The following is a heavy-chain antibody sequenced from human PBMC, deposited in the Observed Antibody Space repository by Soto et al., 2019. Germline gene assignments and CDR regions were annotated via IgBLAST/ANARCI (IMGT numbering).Heavy chain of an antibody. J-gene: IGHJ4*02. D-gene: IGHD5-12*01. CDR2: ISAYNGNT. CDR1: GYTFNSYG. Sequence: QVQLVQSGAEVKKPGASVKVSCKASGYTFNSYGISWVRQAPGQGLEWMGWISAYNGNTNYVQKVQGRVTMTTDTFTSTAYMELRSLRSADTAVYYCARGGGNDPRPVDYWGQGTLVTVSS. V-gene: IGHV1-18*01. CDR3: ARGGGNDPRPVDY.